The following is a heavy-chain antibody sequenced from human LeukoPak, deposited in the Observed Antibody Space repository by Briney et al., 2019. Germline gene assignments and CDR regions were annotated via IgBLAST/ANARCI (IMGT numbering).Heavy chain of an antibody. D-gene: IGHD6-19*01. CDR1: GYIFSGYW. J-gene: IGHJ4*02. CDR3: ARVGGIAVADHFDY. CDR2: VYPDNSDT. V-gene: IGHV5-51*01. Sequence: GASLQISCKGSGYIFSGYWIGWVRQLPGKGLERMGIVYPDNSDTRYSPSFQGQVTISADKSITTAYLHWSSLKASDTAMYYCARVGGIAVADHFDYWGQGTMVTVSS.